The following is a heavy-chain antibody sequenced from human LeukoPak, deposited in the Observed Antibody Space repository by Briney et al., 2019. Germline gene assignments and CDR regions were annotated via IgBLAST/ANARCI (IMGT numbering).Heavy chain of an antibody. Sequence: GGSLRLSCAASGFTFSNYAMHWVRQAPGKGLEWVAVISYDGSNKYYADFVKGRFTISRDTSKNTLYLQMNSLRVEDTAVYYCAKGRYYDSGGYPIDYWGQGTLVTVSS. CDR2: ISYDGSNK. D-gene: IGHD3-22*01. CDR1: GFTFSNYA. J-gene: IGHJ4*02. CDR3: AKGRYYDSGGYPIDY. V-gene: IGHV3-30-3*01.